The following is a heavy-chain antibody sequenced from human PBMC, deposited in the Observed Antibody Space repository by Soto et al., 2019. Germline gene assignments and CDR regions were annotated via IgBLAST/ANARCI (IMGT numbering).Heavy chain of an antibody. J-gene: IGHJ5*02. D-gene: IGHD5-12*01. CDR3: ARDVDRTSHLNWFDP. V-gene: IGHV3-33*01. CDR2: IWYLGNTE. CDR1: GLTSTGNA. Sequence: QVQVVESGGGVVQPGRSLRLSFEGSGLTSTGNAMTWFRRAPGRGLGGVAVIWYLGNTENYADSVKGRFTISRDTSKNTVYLQMDSLKVEDTAVYYCARDVDRTSHLNWFDPWGQGVMVTVSS.